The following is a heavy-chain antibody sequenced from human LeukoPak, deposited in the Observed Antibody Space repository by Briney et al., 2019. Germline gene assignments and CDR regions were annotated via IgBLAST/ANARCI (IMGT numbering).Heavy chain of an antibody. CDR1: GGTFSSYA. CDR2: ISAYNGNT. J-gene: IGHJ3*02. D-gene: IGHD6-19*01. V-gene: IGHV1-18*01. CDR3: ARVRFRYSSGWETVDAFDI. Sequence: ASVKVSCKASGGTFSSYAISWVRQAPGQGLEWMGWISAYNGNTNYAQKLQGRVTMTTDTSTSTAYMELRSLRSDDTAVYYCARVRFRYSSGWETVDAFDIWGQGTMVTVSS.